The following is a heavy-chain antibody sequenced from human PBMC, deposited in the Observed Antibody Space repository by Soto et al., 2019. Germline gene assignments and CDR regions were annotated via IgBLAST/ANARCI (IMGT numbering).Heavy chain of an antibody. CDR2: INAGNGNT. CDR1: GYTFTSCA. D-gene: IGHD3-3*01. CDR3: ARNSNYDFWSGYPAPSAFDY. V-gene: IGHV1-3*01. Sequence: ASVKVSCKASGYTFTSCAMHWVRQAPGQRLEWMGWINAGNGNTKYSQKFQGRVTITRDTSASTAYMELSSLRSEDTAVYYCARNSNYDFWSGYPAPSAFDYWGQGTLVTVSS. J-gene: IGHJ4*02.